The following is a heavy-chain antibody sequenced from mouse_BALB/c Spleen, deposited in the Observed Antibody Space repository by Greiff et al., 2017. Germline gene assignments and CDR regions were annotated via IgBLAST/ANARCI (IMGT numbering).Heavy chain of an antibody. Sequence: VQLQQSGAELVRPGALVKLSCKASGFNIKDYYMHWVKQRPEQGLEWIGWIDLEYGDTIYDPKFLGKASITADTSSNTAYLQRNSLTSEDTAVYYCAKYGNYGFAYWGPGTLVTVSA. V-gene: IGHV14-1*02. CDR1: GFNIKDYY. J-gene: IGHJ3*01. D-gene: IGHD2-10*02. CDR3: AKYGNYGFAY. CDR2: IDLEYGDT.